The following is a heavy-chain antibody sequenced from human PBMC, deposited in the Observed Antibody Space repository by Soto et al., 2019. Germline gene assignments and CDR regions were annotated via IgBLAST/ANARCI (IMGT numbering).Heavy chain of an antibody. V-gene: IGHV3-30*03. J-gene: IGHJ4*02. CDR2: ISYDGSNE. D-gene: IGHD1-20*01. CDR1: GFTFSSYG. Sequence: GGSLRLSCAASGFTFSSYGMHWVRQAPGKGLEWVAVISYDGSNEYYADSVKGRFTISRDDSKNTLYLQMNSLRAEDTALYYCVQLWRISGTTPYRGRGTLVSVSS. CDR3: VQLWRISGTTPY.